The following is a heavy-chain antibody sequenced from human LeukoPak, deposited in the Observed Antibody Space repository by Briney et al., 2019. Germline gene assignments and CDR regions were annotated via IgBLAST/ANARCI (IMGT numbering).Heavy chain of an antibody. D-gene: IGHD3-22*01. J-gene: IGHJ4*02. CDR1: GGSFSGYY. CDR3: ARDYYDSRSFDY. CDR2: INHSGST. V-gene: IGHV4-34*01. Sequence: SETLSLTCAVYGGSFSGYYWSWLRQPPGKGLEWIGEINHSGSTNYNPSLKSRVTISVDTSKNQFSLKLSSVTAADTAVYYCARDYYDSRSFDYWGQGTLVTVSS.